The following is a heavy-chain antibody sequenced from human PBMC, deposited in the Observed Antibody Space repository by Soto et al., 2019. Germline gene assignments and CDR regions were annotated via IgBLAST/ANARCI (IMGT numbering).Heavy chain of an antibody. J-gene: IGHJ4*02. Sequence: PSETLSLTCTVSGGSISRDGYFWSWIRQRPGKGLEWIGHIYYTGSTFYSPSLKSRVVISRDTSKNQFFLKLSSVTVADTAVYYCARVTTLFGVVIESFDYWGQGALVTVSS. V-gene: IGHV4-31*03. CDR2: IYYTGST. CDR3: ARVTTLFGVVIESFDY. D-gene: IGHD3-3*01. CDR1: GGSISRDGYF.